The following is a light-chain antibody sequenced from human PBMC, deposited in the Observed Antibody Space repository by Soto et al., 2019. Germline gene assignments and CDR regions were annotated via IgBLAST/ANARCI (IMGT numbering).Light chain of an antibody. Sequence: DIQMTQSPSTLSASVGDRVTSTCRASQSIGTWLAWYQHKPGRAPKLLIYDASTLEGGVPSRFSGSRSGTEFTFTISSLQPDDFATYYCQQYYSYSRAFGQGTKVEIK. CDR1: QSIGTW. CDR2: DAS. V-gene: IGKV1-5*01. J-gene: IGKJ1*01. CDR3: QQYYSYSRA.